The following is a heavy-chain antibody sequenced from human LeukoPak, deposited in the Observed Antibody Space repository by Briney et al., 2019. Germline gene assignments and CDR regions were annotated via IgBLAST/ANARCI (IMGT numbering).Heavy chain of an antibody. D-gene: IGHD5-24*01. V-gene: IGHV3-74*01. CDR1: GFTFSSYV. J-gene: IGHJ4*02. CDR2: ISHDGII. CDR3: ARDWVYKIDY. Sequence: GGSLRLSCETAGFTFSSYVMHWVRRTPGKGLVWVSRISHDGIISYADSVKGRLTISRDNAKNTLTLQMNSLRVEDTAVYFCARDWVYKIDYWGRGTLVTVSS.